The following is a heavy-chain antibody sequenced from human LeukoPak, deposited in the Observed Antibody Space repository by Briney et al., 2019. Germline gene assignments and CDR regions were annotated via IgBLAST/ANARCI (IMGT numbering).Heavy chain of an antibody. J-gene: IGHJ4*02. Sequence: PGGSLRLSCAASGYTFTGYYMHWVRQAPGQGLEWMGWINPNSGGTNYAQKFQGRVTMTRDTSISTAYMELSRLRSDDTAVYYCARDYYGDYDGHEYDVDYWGQGTLVTVSS. V-gene: IGHV1-2*02. CDR1: GYTFTGYY. D-gene: IGHD4-17*01. CDR3: ARDYYGDYDGHEYDVDY. CDR2: INPNSGGT.